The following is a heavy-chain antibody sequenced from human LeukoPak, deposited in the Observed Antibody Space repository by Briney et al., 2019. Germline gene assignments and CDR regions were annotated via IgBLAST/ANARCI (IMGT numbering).Heavy chain of an antibody. CDR3: ARAPRGQLNWFDP. CDR2: ISYDGSNK. J-gene: IGHJ5*02. V-gene: IGHV3-30-3*01. D-gene: IGHD1-1*01. CDR1: GFTFSSYA. Sequence: RSLRLSCAASGFTFSSYAMHWVRQAPGKGLEWVVVISYDGSNKYYADSVKGRFTISRDNSKNTLYLQMNSLRAEDTAVYYCARAPRGQLNWFDPWGQGTLVTVSS.